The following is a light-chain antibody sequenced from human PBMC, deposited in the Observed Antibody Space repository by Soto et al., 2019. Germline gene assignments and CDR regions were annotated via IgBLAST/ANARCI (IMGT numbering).Light chain of an antibody. Sequence: QSAPTQPASVSGSPGQSITISCAGTSDDVGAFDYVSWYQHHPGKVPKLMIYDVSDRPSGVSTRFSGSKSANMASLTISGLQPDDEADYYCAAYTTSSTLVFGGGTKLTVL. CDR2: DVS. V-gene: IGLV2-14*03. J-gene: IGLJ3*02. CDR1: SDDVGAFDY. CDR3: AAYTTSSTLV.